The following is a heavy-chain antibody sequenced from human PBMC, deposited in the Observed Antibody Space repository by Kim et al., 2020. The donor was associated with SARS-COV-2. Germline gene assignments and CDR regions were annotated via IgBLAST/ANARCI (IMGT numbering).Heavy chain of an antibody. V-gene: IGHV4-34*01. CDR2: INHSGST. D-gene: IGHD5-18*01. J-gene: IGHJ6*02. CDR1: GGSFSGYY. Sequence: SETLSLTCAVYGGSFSGYYWSWIRQPPGKGLEWIGEINHSGSTNYNPSLKSRVTISVDTSKNQLSLKLSSVTAADTAVYYCARGSARHTCTAMDCSSGGMDVWGQGTTVTVAS. CDR3: ARGSARHTCTAMDCSSGGMDV.